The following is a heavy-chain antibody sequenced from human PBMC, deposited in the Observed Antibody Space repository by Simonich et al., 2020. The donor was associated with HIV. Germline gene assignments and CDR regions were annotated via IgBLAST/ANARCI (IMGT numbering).Heavy chain of an antibody. V-gene: IGHV4-39*01. J-gene: IGHJ4*02. CDR2: IYYYGGT. CDR3: ARRGRIAVTGYYFDY. CDR1: GGSISSSSYY. D-gene: IGHD6-19*01. Sequence: QLQLQESGPGLVKPSETLSLTCTVSGGSISSSSYYWGWIRQPPGKGLEWIGSIYYYGGTTYNPSLKGRVTISVDTSKNQFARRLTSLTAADTAVYYCARRGRIAVTGYYFDYWGQGTLVTVSS.